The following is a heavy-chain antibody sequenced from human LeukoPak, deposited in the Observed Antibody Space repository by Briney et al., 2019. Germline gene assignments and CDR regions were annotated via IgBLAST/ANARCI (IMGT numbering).Heavy chain of an antibody. D-gene: IGHD3-22*01. J-gene: IGHJ3*02. CDR1: GVSISSSNSY. Sequence: SETLSLTCTVSGVSISSSNSYWGWIRQPPGKGLEWIGSIYYSGNTYYNASLKSQVSISIDTSKNQFSLKLSSVTAADTAVYYCVNYYDSSGYLGRAFDIWGQGTMVTVSS. CDR3: VNYYDSSGYLGRAFDI. CDR2: IYYSGNT. V-gene: IGHV4-39*01.